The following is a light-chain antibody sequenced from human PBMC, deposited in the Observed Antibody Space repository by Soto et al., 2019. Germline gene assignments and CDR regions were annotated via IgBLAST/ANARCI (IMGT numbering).Light chain of an antibody. CDR2: CAS. CDR3: QQCDNLPFT. V-gene: IGKV1-33*01. J-gene: IGKJ3*01. Sequence: DIQVTQSPASLSASVGVRVTITCQASQDISNYLNWYQHKPGKAPKLLIHCASKLERGVPSRFSGSGSGTDFTFVISNLQPEDFATYYCQQCDNLPFTFDPGTKVDV. CDR1: QDISNY.